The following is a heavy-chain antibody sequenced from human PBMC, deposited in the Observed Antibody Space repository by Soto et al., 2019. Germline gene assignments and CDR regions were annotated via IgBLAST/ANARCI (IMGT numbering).Heavy chain of an antibody. CDR3: AKDALKSERFSRVGYFDY. D-gene: IGHD1-26*01. J-gene: IGHJ4*02. V-gene: IGHV3-23*01. Sequence: GWSLRLSCAASGFTFSNYAMSWVRQAPGQGLEWVSTLSGSGDSTYYTDSVKGRFTISRDNSNNTLYLQMNSLRAEDTAVYFCAKDALKSERFSRVGYFDYWGQGTLVTASS. CDR1: GFTFSNYA. CDR2: LSGSGDST.